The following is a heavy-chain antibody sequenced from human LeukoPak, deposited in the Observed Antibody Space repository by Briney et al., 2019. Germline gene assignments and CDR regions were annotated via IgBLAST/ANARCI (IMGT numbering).Heavy chain of an antibody. Sequence: ASVKVSCKASGYTFSSYGNSWVRQAPGQGLEWMGWISAYNGNTNYAQKLQGRVTMTTDTSTSTAYMELRSLRSDDTAVYYCARDRSIAAAGINFDYWGQGTLVTVSS. CDR1: GYTFSSYG. CDR3: ARDRSIAAAGINFDY. V-gene: IGHV1-18*01. D-gene: IGHD6-13*01. J-gene: IGHJ4*02. CDR2: ISAYNGNT.